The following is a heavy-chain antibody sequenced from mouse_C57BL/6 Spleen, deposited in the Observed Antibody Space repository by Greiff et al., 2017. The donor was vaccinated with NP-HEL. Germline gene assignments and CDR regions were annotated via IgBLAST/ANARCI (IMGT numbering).Heavy chain of an antibody. J-gene: IGHJ4*01. Sequence: VKLQESGAELARPGASVKMSCKASGYTFTSYTMHWVKQRPGQGLEWIGYINPSSGYTKYNQKFKDKATLTADKSSSTAYMQLSSLTSEDSAVYYCARDDYLYAMDYWGQGTSVTVSS. D-gene: IGHD2-4*01. CDR1: GYTFTSYT. V-gene: IGHV1-4*01. CDR2: INPSSGYT. CDR3: ARDDYLYAMDY.